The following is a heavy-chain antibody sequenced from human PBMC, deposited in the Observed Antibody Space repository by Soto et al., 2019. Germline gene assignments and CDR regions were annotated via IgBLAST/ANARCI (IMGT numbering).Heavy chain of an antibody. CDR1: GFTFSDYY. J-gene: IGHJ4*02. CDR2: ISSSGSTI. Sequence: PGGSLRLSCAASGFTFSDYYMSWIRQAPGKGLEWVSYISSSGSTIYYADSVKGRFTISRDNAKNSLYLQMNSLRAEDTAVYYCARWDCSGGSCYSRGGYFDYWGQGTLVTVSS. D-gene: IGHD2-15*01. V-gene: IGHV3-11*01. CDR3: ARWDCSGGSCYSRGGYFDY.